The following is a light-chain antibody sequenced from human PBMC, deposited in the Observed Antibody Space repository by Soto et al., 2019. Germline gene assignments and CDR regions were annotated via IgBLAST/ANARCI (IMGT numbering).Light chain of an antibody. CDR2: DES. Sequence: DIQMTQSPSSLSASVGDRATITCQASQAISNHLNWYQQKPGKAPNLLIYDESNLETGVPSRFSGSGSGTVFTFTISSVLPEDIGTFYCQQYDDLPYTFGQGTNLEIK. CDR3: QQYDDLPYT. J-gene: IGKJ2*01. CDR1: QAISNH. V-gene: IGKV1-33*01.